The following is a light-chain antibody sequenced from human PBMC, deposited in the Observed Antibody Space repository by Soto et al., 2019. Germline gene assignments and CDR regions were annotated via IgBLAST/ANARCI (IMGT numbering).Light chain of an antibody. V-gene: IGKV3-20*01. CDR1: QRVSSSY. CDR3: QQYGSSPWT. Sequence: EIVLTHSPGTLSLSPGERATLSCRASQRVSSSYLAWYQQKPGQAPRLLIYGASSRATGIPDRFSGSGSGTDFTLTISRLEPEDFAVYYWQQYGSSPWTFGQGTKVDIK. CDR2: GAS. J-gene: IGKJ1*01.